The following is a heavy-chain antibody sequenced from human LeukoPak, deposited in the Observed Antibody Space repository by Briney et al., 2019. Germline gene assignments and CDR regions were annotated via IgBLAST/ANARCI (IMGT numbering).Heavy chain of an antibody. CDR3: ARDSEWGLLRSDY. D-gene: IGHD1-26*01. CDR2: IKQDGTEK. V-gene: IGHV3-7*05. CDR1: GFTFSRYW. Sequence: HPGGSLRLSCAASGFTFSRYWMTWVRQAPGKGLEWVANIKQDGTEKYYVDSVKGRFTISRDNAKNSLYLQMNSLRAEDTAVYYCARDSEWGLLRSDYWGQGTLVTVPS. J-gene: IGHJ4*02.